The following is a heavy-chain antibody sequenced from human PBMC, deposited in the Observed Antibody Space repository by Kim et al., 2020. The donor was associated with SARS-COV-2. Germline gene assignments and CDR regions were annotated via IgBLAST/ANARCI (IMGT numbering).Heavy chain of an antibody. J-gene: IGHJ4*01. Sequence: GGSLRLSCLASGFTFSSYAMSWIRQAPDKGPEWVAVTSSDGSIIYYADSVKGRFTISRANSRNTLYLDMDSLSAQDTAIYYCAREGYASGTMGDFDYWG. CDR2: TSSDGSII. CDR1: GFTFSSYA. V-gene: IGHV3-30*04. D-gene: IGHD3-10*01. CDR3: AREGYASGTMGDFDY.